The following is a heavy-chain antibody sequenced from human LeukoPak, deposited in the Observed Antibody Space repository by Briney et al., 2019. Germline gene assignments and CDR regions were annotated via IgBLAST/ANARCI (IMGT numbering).Heavy chain of an antibody. D-gene: IGHD6-19*01. CDR3: ARGWGVADLYYFDY. J-gene: IGHJ4*02. Sequence: SETLSLTCTVSGGSISSSSYYWGWIRQPPGKGLEWIGSIYYSGSTNYNPSLKSRVTISVDTSKNQFSLKLSSVTAADTAVYYCARGWGVADLYYFDYWGQGTLVTVSS. CDR1: GGSISSSSYY. V-gene: IGHV4-39*07. CDR2: IYYSGST.